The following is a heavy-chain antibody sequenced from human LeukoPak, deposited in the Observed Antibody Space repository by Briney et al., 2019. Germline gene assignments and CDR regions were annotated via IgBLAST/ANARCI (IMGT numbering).Heavy chain of an antibody. Sequence: SETLSLTCTVSGGSISSYYWSWIRQPAGKGLEWIGRIYTSGSTNYNPSLKSRVTMSVDTSKNQFSLKLSSVTAADTAVYYCTRLGYSYGSVGDYYMDVWGKGTTVTVSS. CDR2: IYTSGST. D-gene: IGHD5-18*01. V-gene: IGHV4-4*07. J-gene: IGHJ6*03. CDR3: TRLGYSYGSVGDYYMDV. CDR1: GGSISSYY.